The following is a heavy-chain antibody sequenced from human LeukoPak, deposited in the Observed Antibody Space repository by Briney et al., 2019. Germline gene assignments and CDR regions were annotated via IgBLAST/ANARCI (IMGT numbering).Heavy chain of an antibody. J-gene: IGHJ4*02. Sequence: PSETLSLTCAVSGYSIRSNYLWGWVQQPPGKRLEWVATIYHSGNTYYNPSLRSRVTMSVDAFKNQFSLKVTSVTAADTAVYYCARVVPVGGNDYWGQGILVTVSS. V-gene: IGHV4-38-2*01. CDR3: ARVVPVGGNDY. CDR1: GYSIRSNYL. CDR2: IYHSGNT. D-gene: IGHD4-23*01.